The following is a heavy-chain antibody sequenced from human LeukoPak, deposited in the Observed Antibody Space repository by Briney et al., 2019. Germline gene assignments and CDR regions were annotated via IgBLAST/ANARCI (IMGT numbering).Heavy chain of an antibody. D-gene: IGHD3-22*01. J-gene: IGHJ4*02. CDR1: GGSFSGYY. Sequence: SEALSLTCAVYGGSFSGYYWSWIRQPPGKGLEWIGEINHSGSTNYNPSLKSRVTISVDTSKNQFSLKLSSVTAADTAVYYCARGPHTGVDYYDSSGYYYWGQGTLVTVSS. CDR2: INHSGST. CDR3: ARGPHTGVDYYDSSGYYY. V-gene: IGHV4-34*01.